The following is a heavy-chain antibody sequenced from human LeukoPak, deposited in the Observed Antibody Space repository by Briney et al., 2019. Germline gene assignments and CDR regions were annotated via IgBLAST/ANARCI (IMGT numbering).Heavy chain of an antibody. J-gene: IGHJ6*02. CDR3: ARHGDYGNYYYYGMDV. Sequence: PSETLSLTCTVSGGSISSYYWSWIRQPSGKGLEWIGYIYYGGSTNYNPSLKSRVTISVDTSKNQFSLKLSSVTAADTAVYYCARHGDYGNYYYYGMDVWGQGTTVTVSS. V-gene: IGHV4-59*08. CDR1: GGSISSYY. D-gene: IGHD4-17*01. CDR2: IYYGGST.